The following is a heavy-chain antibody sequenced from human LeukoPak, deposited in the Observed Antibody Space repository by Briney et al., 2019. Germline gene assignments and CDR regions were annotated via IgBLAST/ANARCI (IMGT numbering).Heavy chain of an antibody. CDR3: TSDEGEDTSY. J-gene: IGHJ4*02. Sequence: GGSLRLSCTGSGFIFGDYAMNCVRQAPGKGLEWVGVIRSKAYGGTAEYAASVKGRFTISRDDSKSIAYLQMSSLKTEDTAVYYCTSDEGEDTSYWGQGTLVTVSS. CDR1: GFIFGDYA. CDR2: IRSKAYGGTA. D-gene: IGHD1-26*01. V-gene: IGHV3-49*04.